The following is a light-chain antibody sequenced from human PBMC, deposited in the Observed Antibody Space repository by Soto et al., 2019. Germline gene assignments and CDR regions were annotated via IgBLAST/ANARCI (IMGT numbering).Light chain of an antibody. CDR3: SSYASSSTYV. Sequence: QSVLTQPASVSGSPGQSITISCTGTSSDVGGYNHVSWYQQHPGKAPQLMIYDVSNRPSVVSNRFFGSTSGNTASLTISGLQAEDEDDYYCSSYASSSTYVFGTGTKLTVL. CDR1: SSDVGGYNH. V-gene: IGLV2-14*03. J-gene: IGLJ1*01. CDR2: DVS.